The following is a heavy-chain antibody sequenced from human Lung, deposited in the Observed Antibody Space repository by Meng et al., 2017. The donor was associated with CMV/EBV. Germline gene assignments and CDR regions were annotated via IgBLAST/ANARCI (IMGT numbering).Heavy chain of an antibody. D-gene: IGHD6-19*01. V-gene: IGHV4-4*02. CDR2: IYHSGST. Sequence: GRLQEAGPGLAKPSGTLSLTCAVSGGSISSSNWWSWVRQPPGKGLEWIGEIYHSGSTNYNPSLKSRVTISVDKSKNQFSLKLSSVTAADTAVYYCASFPPPGKQWLVTDYWGQGTLVTVSS. J-gene: IGHJ4*02. CDR1: GGSISSSNW. CDR3: ASFPPPGKQWLVTDY.